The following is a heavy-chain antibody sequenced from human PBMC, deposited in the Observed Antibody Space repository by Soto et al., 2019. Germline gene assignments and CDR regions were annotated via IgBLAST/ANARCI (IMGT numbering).Heavy chain of an antibody. Sequence: GGSLRLSCAASGFTFSSYGMHWVRQAPGKGLEWVAVISYDGSNKYYADSVKGRFTISRDNSKNTLYLQMNSLRAEDTAVYYCAKSEATYYYDSSGPDYWGQGTLVTVSS. D-gene: IGHD3-22*01. CDR1: GFTFSSYG. V-gene: IGHV3-30*18. J-gene: IGHJ4*02. CDR2: ISYDGSNK. CDR3: AKSEATYYYDSSGPDY.